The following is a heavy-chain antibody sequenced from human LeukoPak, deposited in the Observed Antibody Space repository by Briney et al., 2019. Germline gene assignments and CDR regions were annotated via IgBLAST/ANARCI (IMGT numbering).Heavy chain of an antibody. D-gene: IGHD6-25*01. CDR2: IYHSGST. J-gene: IGHJ5*02. CDR3: AKDPGAALLNWSDP. Sequence: PSETLSLTCTVSGGSISSGGYYWSWIRQPPGKGLEWIGYIYHSGSTYYNPSLKSRVTISVDRSKNQFSLKLSSVTAADTAVYYCAKDPGAALLNWSDPWAQETLVTVSS. V-gene: IGHV4-30-2*01. CDR1: GGSISSGGYY.